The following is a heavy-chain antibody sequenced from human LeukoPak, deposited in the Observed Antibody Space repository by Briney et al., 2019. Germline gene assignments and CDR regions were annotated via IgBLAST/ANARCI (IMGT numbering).Heavy chain of an antibody. V-gene: IGHV3-11*01. Sequence: GGSLRLSCAASGFTFSDYYMSWIRQAPGKGQEWVSYISGSGSTTYYADSVKGRFTISRDNAKNSLYLQMNSLRVEDTAVYYCAREEGGDCSRTSCYTSSWGQGTQVTVST. CDR2: ISGSGSTT. CDR1: GFTFSDYY. CDR3: AREEGGDCSRTSCYTSS. D-gene: IGHD2-2*02. J-gene: IGHJ4*02.